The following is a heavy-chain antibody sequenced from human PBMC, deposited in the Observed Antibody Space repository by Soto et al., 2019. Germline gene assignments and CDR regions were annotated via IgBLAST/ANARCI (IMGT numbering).Heavy chain of an antibody. J-gene: IGHJ6*02. CDR1: GGSFSGYY. CDR2: INHSRTT. CDR3: ARDRDPHYYYGMDV. V-gene: IGHV4-34*01. Sequence: SETLSLACGVYGGSFSGYYGNWIRQPPGKGLEWIGEINHSRTTNYNPSLKSRITISVDTSNNQFSLKLTSVTAADTAVYYCARDRDPHYYYGMDVWGQGTTVTVSS.